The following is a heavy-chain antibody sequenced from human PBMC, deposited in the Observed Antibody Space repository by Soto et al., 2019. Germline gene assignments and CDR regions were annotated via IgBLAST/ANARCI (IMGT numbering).Heavy chain of an antibody. Sequence: GGSLRLSCAASGFTFDDYAMHWVRQAPGKGLEWVSGISWNSGSIGYADSVKGRFTISRDNAKNSLYLQMNSLRAEDTALYYCAKVFYSGPANSGFDPWGQGTLVPVSS. CDR3: AKVFYSGPANSGFDP. V-gene: IGHV3-9*01. CDR1: GFTFDDYA. J-gene: IGHJ5*02. D-gene: IGHD5-12*01. CDR2: ISWNSGSI.